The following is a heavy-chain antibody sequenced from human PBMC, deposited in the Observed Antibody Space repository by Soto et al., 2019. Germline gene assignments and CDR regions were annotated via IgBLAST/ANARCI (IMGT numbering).Heavy chain of an antibody. CDR3: ARSTYSSSWPPYYYGMDV. D-gene: IGHD6-13*01. J-gene: IGHJ6*02. Sequence: SGPTLVNPTQTLTLTCTFSGFSLSTSGMCVSWIRQPPGKALEWLALIDWDDDKYYSTSLKTRLTISKDTSKNQVVLTMTNMDPVDTATYYCARSTYSSSWPPYYYGMDVWGQGTTVTV. CDR2: IDWDDDK. CDR1: GFSLSTSGMC. V-gene: IGHV2-70*01.